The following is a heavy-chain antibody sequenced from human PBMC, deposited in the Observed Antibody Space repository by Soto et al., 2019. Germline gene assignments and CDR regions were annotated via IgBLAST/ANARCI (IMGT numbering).Heavy chain of an antibody. D-gene: IGHD3-22*01. CDR3: ASGYYDSSGYYSTAPDY. J-gene: IGHJ4*02. V-gene: IGHV1-69*13. CDR1: GGTFSSYA. CDR2: IIPIFGTA. Sequence: SVKVSCKASGGTFSSYAISWVRQAPGQGLEWMGGIIPIFGTANYAQKFQGRVTITADESTSTAYMELSSLRSEDTAVYYCASGYYDSSGYYSTAPDYWGQGTLVTLSS.